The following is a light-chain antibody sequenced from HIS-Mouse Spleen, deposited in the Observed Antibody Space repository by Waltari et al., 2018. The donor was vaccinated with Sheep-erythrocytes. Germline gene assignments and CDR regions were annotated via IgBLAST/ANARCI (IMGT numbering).Light chain of an antibody. CDR1: QSVSSSY. V-gene: IGKV3-20*01. J-gene: IGKJ1*01. Sequence: ELVLTQSPGPLSLSPGERATLPCRASQSVSSSYLAWYQQKPGQAPRLLIYGACSRATGIPDRFSGSGSGTDFTLTISRLEPEDFAVYYCQQYGSSPWTFGQGTKVEIK. CDR2: GAC. CDR3: QQYGSSPWT.